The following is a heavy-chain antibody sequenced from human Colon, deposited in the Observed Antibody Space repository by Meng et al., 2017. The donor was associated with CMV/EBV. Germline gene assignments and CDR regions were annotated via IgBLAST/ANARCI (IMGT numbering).Heavy chain of an antibody. CDR3: ARPDCHSSVCYSAQY. J-gene: IGHJ4*02. CDR2: VNPNNGDT. D-gene: IGHD2/OR15-2a*01. V-gene: IGHV1-2*05. CDR1: GYTFSDYY. Sequence: SGYTFSDYYIHWLRQAPGGGLEWMGRVNPNNGDTDSIQKFQGRVSMSCDTSTTTAYMELSSLTSDDTGIYFCARPDCHSSVCYSAQYWGQGTLVTVSS.